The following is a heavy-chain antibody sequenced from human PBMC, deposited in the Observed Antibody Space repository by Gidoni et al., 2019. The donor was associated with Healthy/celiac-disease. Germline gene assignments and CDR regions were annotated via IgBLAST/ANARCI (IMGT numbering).Heavy chain of an antibody. J-gene: IGHJ6*02. D-gene: IGHD2-2*01. V-gene: IGHV3-21*01. CDR3: ARDLAVRIVVVPAALDGMDV. Sequence: EVQLVESGGGLVKPGGSLRLSCAASGFTFSSYSMNWVRQAPGKGLEWVSSISSSSSYIYYADSVKGRFTISRDNAKNSVYLQMNSLRAEDTAVYYCARDLAVRIVVVPAALDGMDVWDQGTTVTVSS. CDR2: ISSSSSYI. CDR1: GFTFSSYS.